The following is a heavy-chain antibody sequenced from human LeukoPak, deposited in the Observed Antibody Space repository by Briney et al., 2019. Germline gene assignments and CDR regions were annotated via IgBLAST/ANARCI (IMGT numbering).Heavy chain of an antibody. J-gene: IGHJ4*02. D-gene: IGHD2-15*01. CDR2: ISGSGGST. V-gene: IGHV3-23*01. CDR1: GFTFSSYA. Sequence: GGSLRLSCAASGFTFSSYAMSWVRQASGKGLEWVSAISGSGGSTYYADSVKGRFTISRDNSKNTLYLQMNSLRAEDMAVYYCAKDRFGGYCSGGSCYSGFIGGYWGQGTLDTVSS. CDR3: AKDRFGGYCSGGSCYSGFIGGY.